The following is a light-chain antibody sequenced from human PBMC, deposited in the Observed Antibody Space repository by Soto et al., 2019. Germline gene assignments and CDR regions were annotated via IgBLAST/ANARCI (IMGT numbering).Light chain of an antibody. CDR3: QHYGRSPPYT. CDR2: GAS. Sequence: EIVLTQSPGTLSLSPGETATLSCRASQSVSSSYLSWIQQKPGQAPRLLIYGASSRATGIPDRFSGSGSGTDFTLTISRLEPEDFAVYYCQHYGRSPPYTFGQGTKLEIK. V-gene: IGKV3-20*01. J-gene: IGKJ2*01. CDR1: QSVSSSY.